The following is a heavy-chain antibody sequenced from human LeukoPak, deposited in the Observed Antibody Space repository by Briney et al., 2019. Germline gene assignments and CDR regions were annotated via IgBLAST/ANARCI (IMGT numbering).Heavy chain of an antibody. J-gene: IGHJ5*02. CDR2: IIPIFGTA. Sequence: GASVKVSCKASGYTFTSYGISWVRQAPGQGLEWMGGIIPIFGTANYAQKFQGRVTITADESTSTAYMELSSLRSEDTAVYYCATHAPYYYDSSGYYGTTDGGNWFDPWGQGTLVTVSS. CDR1: GYTFTSYG. CDR3: ATHAPYYYDSSGYYGTTDGGNWFDP. V-gene: IGHV1-69*13. D-gene: IGHD3-22*01.